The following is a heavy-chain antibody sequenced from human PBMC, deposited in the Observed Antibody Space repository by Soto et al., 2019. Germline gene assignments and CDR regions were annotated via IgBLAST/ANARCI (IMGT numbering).Heavy chain of an antibody. J-gene: IGHJ4*02. V-gene: IGHV3-23*01. CDR3: AKDQTGLRLGELSPPPDY. CDR2: ISGSGGST. D-gene: IGHD3-16*02. CDR1: GFTFSSYA. Sequence: GGSLRLSCAASGFTFSSYAMSWVRQAPGKGLEWVSAISGSGGSTYYADSVKGRFTISRDNSKNTLYLQMNSLRAEDTAVYYCAKDQTGLRLGELSPPPDYWGQGTLVTVSS.